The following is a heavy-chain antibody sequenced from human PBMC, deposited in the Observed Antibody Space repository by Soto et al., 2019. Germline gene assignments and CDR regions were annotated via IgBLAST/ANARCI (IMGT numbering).Heavy chain of an antibody. CDR1: GYSFTSYW. D-gene: IGHD3-10*01. CDR2: IYPGDSDT. Sequence: PGESLKISCKGSGYSFTSYWIGWVRQMPGKGLEWMGIIYPGDSDTRYSPSFQGQVTISADKSISTAYLQWSSLKASDTAMYYCAVWFGELLLTNLLDYWGQGTLVTVSS. J-gene: IGHJ4*02. V-gene: IGHV5-51*01. CDR3: AVWFGELLLTNLLDY.